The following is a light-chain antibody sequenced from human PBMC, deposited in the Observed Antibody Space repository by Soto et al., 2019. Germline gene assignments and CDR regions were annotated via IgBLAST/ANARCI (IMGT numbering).Light chain of an antibody. CDR3: SSYTNSNTWV. V-gene: IGLV2-14*01. J-gene: IGLJ3*02. CDR2: EVS. CDR1: SSDVGGYDH. Sequence: QSVLTQPASVSGSPGQSITIRCTGSSSDVGGYDHVCWYQQYPGKAPKLLIYEVSHRPSGVSNRFSGSKSGNTASLTISGLQDEDEADYYCSSYTNSNTWVFGGGTKVTVL.